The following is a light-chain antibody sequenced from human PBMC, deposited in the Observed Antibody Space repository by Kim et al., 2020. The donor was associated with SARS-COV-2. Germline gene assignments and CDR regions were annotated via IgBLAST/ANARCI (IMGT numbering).Light chain of an antibody. Sequence: SYELTQPPSVSVAPGKTASITCGGNNIGSKSVHWYQQRPGQAPVLVIYYDSDRPSGIPERFSGSNSGNTATLTISRVEAGDGADYYCQAWDSSGDHWVFG. V-gene: IGLV3-21*04. J-gene: IGLJ3*02. CDR1: NIGSKS. CDR3: QAWDSSGDHWV. CDR2: YDS.